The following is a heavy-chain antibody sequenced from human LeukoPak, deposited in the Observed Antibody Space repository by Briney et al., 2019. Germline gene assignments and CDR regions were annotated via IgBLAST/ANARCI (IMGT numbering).Heavy chain of an antibody. CDR2: ITYSGST. D-gene: IGHD3-10*01. J-gene: IGHJ5*02. CDR1: GGSISSSSYY. CDR3: ASQGAMVPNWFDP. Sequence: SETLSLTCPVSGGSISSSSYYWGWIRQPPGKGLEWIGSITYSGSTNYNSSLKSRVTISVDTSRNQFSLKLTSVTAADTAVYYCASQGAMVPNWFDPWGQGTLVTVSS. V-gene: IGHV4-39*01.